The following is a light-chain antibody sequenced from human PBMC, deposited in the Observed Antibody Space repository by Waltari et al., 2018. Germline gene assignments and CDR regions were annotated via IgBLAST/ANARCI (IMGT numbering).Light chain of an antibody. CDR2: GDN. CDR3: QSHDSSLRWV. J-gene: IGLJ2*01. V-gene: IGLV1-40*01. Sequence: QSVLTQPPSVSGAPGQRVTISCTGSSSNVGAGYDVHWYQQLPGTAPKVLIYGDNNRPSGVPDRFSASKSGTSASLASTGLQAEDEADYYCQSHDSSLRWVFGGGTKLTVL. CDR1: SSNVGAGYD.